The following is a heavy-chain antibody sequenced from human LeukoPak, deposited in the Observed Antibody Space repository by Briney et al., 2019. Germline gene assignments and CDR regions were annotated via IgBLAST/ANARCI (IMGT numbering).Heavy chain of an antibody. D-gene: IGHD1-14*01. J-gene: IGHJ4*02. CDR1: GFTFGDYA. V-gene: IGHV3-30-3*01. CDR2: ISYDSNTK. Sequence: PGGSLRLSCAASGFTFGDYAMHWFRQAPGKGLEWVAVISYDSNTKHYADSVKGRFTISRDNSKNTLYVQMNSLRAEDTAVYYCARSGGLRKFDCWGQGTLVIVSS. CDR3: ARSGGLRKFDC.